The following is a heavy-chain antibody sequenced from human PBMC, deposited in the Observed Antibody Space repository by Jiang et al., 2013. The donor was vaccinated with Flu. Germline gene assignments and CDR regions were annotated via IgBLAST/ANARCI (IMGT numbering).Heavy chain of an antibody. Sequence: GSGLVKPSETLSLTCTVSGGSISSYYWSWIRQPPGKGLEWIGYIYYSGSTNYNPSLKSRVTISVDTSKNQFSLKLSSVTAADTAVYYCARHSSGWYESAFDIWGQGTMVTVSS. CDR2: IYYSGST. D-gene: IGHD6-19*01. V-gene: IGHV4-59*08. J-gene: IGHJ3*02. CDR1: GGSISSYY. CDR3: ARHSSGWYESAFDI.